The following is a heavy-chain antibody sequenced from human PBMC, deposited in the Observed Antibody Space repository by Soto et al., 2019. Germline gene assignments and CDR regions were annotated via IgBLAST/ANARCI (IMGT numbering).Heavy chain of an antibody. Sequence: GGSLRLSCAASGFTFSSYAMNWVRQAPGKGLEWVSAISNSGCTTNYADSVKGRFTVSRDNAKNSLYLHMNSLRAEDTAVYYCARARTGDPTNAFDIWGQGIMVTVSS. CDR1: GFTFSSYA. J-gene: IGHJ3*02. CDR2: ISNSGCTT. D-gene: IGHD7-27*01. V-gene: IGHV3-23*01. CDR3: ARARTGDPTNAFDI.